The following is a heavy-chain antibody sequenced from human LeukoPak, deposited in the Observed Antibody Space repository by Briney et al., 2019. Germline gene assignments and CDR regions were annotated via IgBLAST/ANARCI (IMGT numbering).Heavy chain of an antibody. Sequence: GGSLRLSCAASGFTFSSYGMHWVRQAPGKGLEWVAVLSFDESNKYYADSVKGRFTISRDNSKNTLYLQMNSLRPEDTAVYYYAKGGGTGYSSSWYSNWGQGTLVTVSS. CDR1: GFTFSSYG. D-gene: IGHD6-13*01. CDR3: AKGGGTGYSSSWYSN. CDR2: LSFDESNK. J-gene: IGHJ4*02. V-gene: IGHV3-30*18.